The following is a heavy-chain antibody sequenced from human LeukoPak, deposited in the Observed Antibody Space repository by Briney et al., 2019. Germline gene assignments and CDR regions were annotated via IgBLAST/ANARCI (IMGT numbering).Heavy chain of an antibody. D-gene: IGHD1-20*01. CDR3: APSPSITGTPPH. V-gene: IGHV3-53*01. CDR1: GFTVSSNY. Sequence: GGSLRLSCAASGFTVSSNYMSWVRQAPGKGLEWVSVIYSGGSTYYADSVKGRFTISRDNSKNTLYLQMNSLRAEDTAVYYCAPSPSITGTPPHWGQGTLVTVSS. J-gene: IGHJ4*02. CDR2: IYSGGST.